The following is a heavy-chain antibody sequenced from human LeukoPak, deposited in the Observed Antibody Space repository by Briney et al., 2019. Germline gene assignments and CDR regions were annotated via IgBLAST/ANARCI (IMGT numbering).Heavy chain of an antibody. D-gene: IGHD3-22*01. CDR2: IYYSGST. Sequence: SETLSLTCTVSGGSISSSSYYWGWIRQPPGKGLEWIGSIYYSGSTYYNPSLKSRVTISVDTSKNQFSLKLSSVTAADTAVYYCARVGLVYDSSGYAKEGGIFDPWGQGTLVTVSS. J-gene: IGHJ5*02. CDR1: GGSISSSSYY. CDR3: ARVGLVYDSSGYAKEGGIFDP. V-gene: IGHV4-39*07.